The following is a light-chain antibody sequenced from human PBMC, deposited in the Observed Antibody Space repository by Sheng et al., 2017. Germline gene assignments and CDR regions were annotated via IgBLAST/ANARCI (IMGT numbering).Light chain of an antibody. CDR3: ASYTSESTYV. J-gene: IGLJ1*01. CDR2: DVV. CDR1: GSDIGDF. Sequence: QSALTQPASVSGSPGQSITIPCEGSGSDIGDFVSWYQHHPGKAPKLMIYDVVDRPSGISTRFSGSKSANTASLTISGLQAEDEADYYCASYTSESTYVFGTGTKVTVL. V-gene: IGLV2-14*03.